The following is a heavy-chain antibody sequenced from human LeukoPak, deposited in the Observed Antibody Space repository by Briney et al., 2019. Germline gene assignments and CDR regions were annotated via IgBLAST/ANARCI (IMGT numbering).Heavy chain of an antibody. CDR3: AREDIITNAFDI. CDR1: GGSISSNTYS. Sequence: PSETLSLTCTVSGGSISSNTYSWGWIRQPPGKGLEWIGSIYYSGSTYYNPSLKSRVTISVDTSKNQFSLKLSSVTAADTAVYYCAREDIITNAFDIWGQGTMVTVSS. CDR2: IYYSGST. V-gene: IGHV4-39*07. J-gene: IGHJ3*02.